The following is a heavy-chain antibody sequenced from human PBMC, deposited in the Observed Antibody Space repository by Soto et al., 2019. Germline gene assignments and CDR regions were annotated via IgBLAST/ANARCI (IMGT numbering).Heavy chain of an antibody. V-gene: IGHV3-74*02. CDR2: INSDGTIT. CDR3: TRHRSGGYYDS. J-gene: IGHJ4*02. CDR1: GFTFSTYW. D-gene: IGHD6-19*01. Sequence: EVQLVESGGGLVQPGGSLRVSCAVSGFTFSTYWMHWVRQVPGKGLVWVSRINSDGTITTYADSVKGRFTISRDNAKNTLYLQMNGLRAEDTAVYYCTRHRSGGYYDSWGQGVLVTVSS.